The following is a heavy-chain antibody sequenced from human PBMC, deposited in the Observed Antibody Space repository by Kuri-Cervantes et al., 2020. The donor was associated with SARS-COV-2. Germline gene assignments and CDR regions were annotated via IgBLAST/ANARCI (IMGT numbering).Heavy chain of an antibody. D-gene: IGHD3-22*01. CDR2: ISGSGDDT. CDR3: ARGRTFYYDRDAFDI. Sequence: GESLKIPCSASGLSFSNYAMSWVRQAPGKGLEWVSSISGSGDDTHYADSVKGRFTISRDNSKNTLYLQMNSLRAEDTAVYYCARGRTFYYDRDAFDIWGQGTMVTVSS. V-gene: IGHV3-23*01. CDR1: GLSFSNYA. J-gene: IGHJ3*02.